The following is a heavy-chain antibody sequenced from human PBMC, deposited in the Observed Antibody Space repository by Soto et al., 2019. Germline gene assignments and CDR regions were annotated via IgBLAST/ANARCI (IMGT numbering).Heavy chain of an antibody. V-gene: IGHV2-5*02. CDR2: VFWDNDR. J-gene: IGHJ4*02. CDR3: AHTFYDLTNNFDY. D-gene: IGHD3-3*01. Sequence: SGPTLVNPTQTLTLTCTFSGFSLSTNRVGVGWIRQPPGKALGWLALVFWDNDRRYTPSLRNRLTITKDTSDGEVVLTMTNMDPVDTATYFCAHTFYDLTNNFDYWGPGIKVTVSS. CDR1: GFSLSTNRVG.